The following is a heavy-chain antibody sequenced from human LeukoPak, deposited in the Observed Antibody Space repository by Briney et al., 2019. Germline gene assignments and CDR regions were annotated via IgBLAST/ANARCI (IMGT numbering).Heavy chain of an antibody. CDR3: ARDLPGGAIDY. Sequence: ASVKVSCKASGYSFIDYYIHWVRQAPGQGPEWMGWINPKSGGTNQAPRFQGRVTMTRDTSISAAYMELSRLRSDDTAVYYCARDLPGGAIDYWGQGTLVTVSS. CDR1: GYSFIDYY. D-gene: IGHD2-21*01. V-gene: IGHV1-2*02. J-gene: IGHJ4*02. CDR2: INPKSGGT.